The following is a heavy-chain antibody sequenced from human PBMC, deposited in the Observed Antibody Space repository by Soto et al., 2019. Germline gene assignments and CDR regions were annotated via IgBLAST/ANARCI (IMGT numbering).Heavy chain of an antibody. CDR2: IYWDDAK. D-gene: IGHD2-2*01. CDR1: GFSLSTSEVG. CDR3: VYTLVGTDACHI. Sequence: QITLKESGPTLVKPTQTLTLTCTFSGFSLSTSEVGVGWIRQPPGKALEWLALIYWDDAKPYSPSLKSRLTITKDNSKNQVVLTKTNMVPVNTATYCGVYTLVGTDACHIWGQGTMVTVSS. V-gene: IGHV2-5*02. J-gene: IGHJ3*02.